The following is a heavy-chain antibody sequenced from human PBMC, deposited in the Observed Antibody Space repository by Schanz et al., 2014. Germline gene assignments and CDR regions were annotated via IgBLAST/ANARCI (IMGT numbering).Heavy chain of an antibody. V-gene: IGHV3-23*04. CDR1: GFTFSTSA. CDR3: AKALGVDSGDGCFNWYFAL. CDR2: ILGRASTT. D-gene: IGHD3-10*01. J-gene: IGHJ2*01. Sequence: EVQLVESGGGLVQPGGSLRLSCAASGFTFSTSAMSWVRQVPGKGLEWVSAILGRASTTYYADSVKGRFTISRDNSKNWIYLQMNSLRADDTAVYYCAKALGVDSGDGCFNWYFALWGRGTLVTVSS.